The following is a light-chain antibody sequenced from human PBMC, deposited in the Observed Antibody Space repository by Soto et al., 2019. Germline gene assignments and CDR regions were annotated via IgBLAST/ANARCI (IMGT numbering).Light chain of an antibody. V-gene: IGKV3-20*01. CDR2: GTS. J-gene: IGKJ1*01. Sequence: EILLTQSPGTLSLSPGERATLSCRASQSVASRNLAWYQQRSGQAPRLLIYGTSSRAIHTPDRFSGSGSGTDFTLTISDLEPEGFAVYFCQHFGNSLWTFGQGTKVDIK. CDR1: QSVASRN. CDR3: QHFGNSLWT.